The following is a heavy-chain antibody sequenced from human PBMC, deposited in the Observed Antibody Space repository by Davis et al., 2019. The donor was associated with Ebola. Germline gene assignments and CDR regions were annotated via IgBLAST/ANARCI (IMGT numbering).Heavy chain of an antibody. CDR2: IYPGDSDT. Sequence: GESLKISCKGSGYRFTSYWIGWVRQMPGKGLEWMGIIYPGDSDTRYSPSFQGQVTISADKSISTAYLQWSSLKASDTAMYYCARQAYYDFWSGYYTVNWFDPWGQGTLVTVSS. J-gene: IGHJ5*02. D-gene: IGHD3-3*01. CDR3: ARQAYYDFWSGYYTVNWFDP. V-gene: IGHV5-51*01. CDR1: GYRFTSYW.